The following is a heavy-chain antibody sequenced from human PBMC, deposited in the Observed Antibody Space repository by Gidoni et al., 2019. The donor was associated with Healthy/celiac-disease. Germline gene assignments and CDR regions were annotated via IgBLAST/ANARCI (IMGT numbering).Heavy chain of an antibody. CDR2: IKQDGSEK. V-gene: IGHV3-7*01. CDR1: GFTFRSSW. J-gene: IGHJ4*02. D-gene: IGHD2-15*01. CDR3: ARDWHCSGGSCYGDIDY. Sequence: EVQLVESGGGFVQPGGSLRPSRAASGFTFRSSWMSWVRQAPGKGLEWVANIKQDGSEKYYVDSVKGRFTISRDNAKNSLYLQMNSLRAEDTAVYYCARDWHCSGGSCYGDIDYWGQGTLVTVSS.